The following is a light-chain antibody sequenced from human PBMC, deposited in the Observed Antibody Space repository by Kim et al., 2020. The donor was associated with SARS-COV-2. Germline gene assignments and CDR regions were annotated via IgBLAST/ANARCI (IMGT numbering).Light chain of an antibody. CDR2: SAS. CDR3: QQYDSSPWT. V-gene: IGKV3-20*01. Sequence: EIVLTQFPGTLSLSPGERATLSCRASQSVNRRYLAWYKQKPGQAPRLLIYSASSRATGIPDRFSGSGSGTEFTVTISRLEPEDFAVYYCQQYDSSPWTFGQGTKVDIK. J-gene: IGKJ1*01. CDR1: QSVNRRY.